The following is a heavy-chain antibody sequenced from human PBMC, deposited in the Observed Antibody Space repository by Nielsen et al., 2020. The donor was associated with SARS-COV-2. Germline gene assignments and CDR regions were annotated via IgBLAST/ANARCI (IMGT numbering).Heavy chain of an antibody. Sequence: SETLSLTCTVSGGSISSYYWSWIRQPPGKGLEWIGYIYYSGSTNYNPSLKGRVTISVDTSKNQFSLKLSSVTAADTAVYYCASRYGDYVDWYFDLWGRGTLVTVSS. CDR2: IYYSGST. D-gene: IGHD4-17*01. CDR3: ASRYGDYVDWYFDL. CDR1: GGSISSYY. V-gene: IGHV4-59*01. J-gene: IGHJ2*01.